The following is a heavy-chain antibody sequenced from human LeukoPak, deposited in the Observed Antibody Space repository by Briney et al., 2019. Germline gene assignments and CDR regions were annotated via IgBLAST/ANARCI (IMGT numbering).Heavy chain of an antibody. CDR2: IWHDGSKE. J-gene: IGHJ4*02. Sequence: GGSLRLSCAASGFSFSTYGMHWVRQAPDTGLEWVALIWHDGSKEYYADSAKGRFTISRDNSKNTLYLEMNSLRVDDTAVYYCAGDTPPGGEYYFEYWGQGALVTVSS. CDR1: GFSFSTYG. D-gene: IGHD3-16*01. V-gene: IGHV3-33*01. CDR3: AGDTPPGGEYYFEY.